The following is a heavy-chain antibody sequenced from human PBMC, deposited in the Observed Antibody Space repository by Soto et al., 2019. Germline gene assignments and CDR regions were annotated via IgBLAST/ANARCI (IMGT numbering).Heavy chain of an antibody. V-gene: IGHV4-39*01. D-gene: IGHD3-22*01. J-gene: IGHJ3*02. CDR3: ARPSSGYYSNDAFDI. CDR2: IYYSGST. Sequence: QLQLQESGPGLVKPSETLSLTCTVSGGSISSSSYYWGWIRQPPGKGLEWIGSIYYSGSTYYNPSLKSRVTISVDTSKNQFSLKLSSVTAADTAVYYCARPSSGYYSNDAFDIWGQGTMVTVSS. CDR1: GGSISSSSYY.